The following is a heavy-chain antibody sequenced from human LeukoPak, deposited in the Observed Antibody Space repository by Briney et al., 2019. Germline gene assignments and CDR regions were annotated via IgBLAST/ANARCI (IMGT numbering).Heavy chain of an antibody. D-gene: IGHD3-22*01. CDR3: AKDLTLGPYYYDSSGLVFDI. CDR1: GFTFSSYG. V-gene: IGHV3-23*01. J-gene: IGHJ3*02. Sequence: GGSLRLSCAASGFTFSSYGMSWVRQAPGKGLEWVSAISGSGGTTYYADSVKGRFTISRDNSKNTLYLQMNSLRAEDTAVYYCAKDLTLGPYYYDSSGLVFDIWGQGTMVTVSS. CDR2: ISGSGGTT.